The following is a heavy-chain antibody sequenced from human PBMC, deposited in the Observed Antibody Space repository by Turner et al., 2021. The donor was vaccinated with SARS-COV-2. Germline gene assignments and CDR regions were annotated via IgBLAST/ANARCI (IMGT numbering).Heavy chain of an antibody. V-gene: IGHV4-39*01. Sequence: QLQLQESRPGLLKPSETLSLTCTVSGGSITKINYQWGWVRQPPGKGPEWVGSIYYPGSTSYNPSLKSRLTISIDTPKNQFSLTLTSVTAADTAVYYCARVQVTIFGPYYFDYWGHGTLVPVSS. CDR1: GGSITKINYQ. CDR2: IYYPGST. D-gene: IGHD3-3*01. CDR3: ARVQVTIFGPYYFDY. J-gene: IGHJ4*01.